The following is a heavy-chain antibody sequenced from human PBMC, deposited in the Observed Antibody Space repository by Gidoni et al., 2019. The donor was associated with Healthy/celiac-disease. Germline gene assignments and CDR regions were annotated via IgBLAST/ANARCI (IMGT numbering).Heavy chain of an antibody. D-gene: IGHD4-4*01. V-gene: IGHV4-59*01. Sequence: QVQLQESGPGLVKPSETLSLTCTVPGGSISSYYWSWIRQPPGKGLEWIGYIYYSGSTNYNPSLKSRVTISVDTSKNQFSLKLSSVTAADTAVYYCARGSNYYGMDVWGQGTTVTVSS. CDR2: IYYSGST. J-gene: IGHJ6*02. CDR3: ARGSNYYGMDV. CDR1: GGSISSYY.